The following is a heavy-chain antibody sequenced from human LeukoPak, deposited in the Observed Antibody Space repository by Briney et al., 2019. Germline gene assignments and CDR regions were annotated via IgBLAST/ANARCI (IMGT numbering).Heavy chain of an antibody. D-gene: IGHD5-18*01. CDR1: GGSISSYY. CDR2: IYYSGST. CDR3: ATSPGYSYGNWFDP. Sequence: SETLSLTCTVSGGSISSYYWSWIRQPPGKGLEWIGYIYYSGSTNYNPSLKSRVTISEDTSKNRFSLKLSSVTAADTAVYYCATSPGYSYGNWFDPWGQGTLVTVSS. J-gene: IGHJ5*02. V-gene: IGHV4-59*01.